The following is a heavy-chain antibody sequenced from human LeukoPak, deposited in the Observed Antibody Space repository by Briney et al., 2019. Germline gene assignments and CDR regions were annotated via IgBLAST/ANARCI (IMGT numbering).Heavy chain of an antibody. J-gene: IGHJ4*02. CDR1: GGSISSGGYS. D-gene: IGHD6-13*01. V-gene: IGHV4-34*01. CDR2: INHSGST. CDR3: ARGRQQLFDY. Sequence: PSETLSLTCAVSGGSISSGGYSWSWIRQPPGKGLEWIGEINHSGSTNYNPSLKSRVTISVDTSKNQFSLKLSSVTTADTAVYYCARGRQQLFDYWGQGILVTVSS.